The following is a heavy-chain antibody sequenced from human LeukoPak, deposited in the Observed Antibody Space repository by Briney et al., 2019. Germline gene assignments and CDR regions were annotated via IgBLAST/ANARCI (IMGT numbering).Heavy chain of an antibody. V-gene: IGHV3-23*01. CDR2: ISGSGGST. J-gene: IGHJ3*02. Sequence: GGSLRLSCAASGFTFSSYAMSWVRQAPGKGLEWVSAISGSGGSTYYADSVKGRFTISRDNSKNTVYLQMNSLRAEDTAVYYCARWGVGWLQFSDAFDIWGQGTMVTVSS. CDR3: ARWGVGWLQFSDAFDI. D-gene: IGHD5-24*01. CDR1: GFTFSSYA.